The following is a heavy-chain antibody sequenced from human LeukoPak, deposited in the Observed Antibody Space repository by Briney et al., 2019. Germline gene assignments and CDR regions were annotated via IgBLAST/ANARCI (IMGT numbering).Heavy chain of an antibody. CDR2: IRGSGGST. CDR3: ASLSYCGGDCYSGFGY. J-gene: IGHJ4*02. V-gene: IGHV3-23*01. D-gene: IGHD2-21*02. Sequence: GSLRLSCAASGFTFSSYAMSWVRQGPGKGLEWVSAIRGSGGSTYYADSVKGRFTISRDNSKNTLYMQMNSLRAEDTAVYYCASLSYCGGDCYSGFGYWGQGTLVTVSS. CDR1: GFTFSSYA.